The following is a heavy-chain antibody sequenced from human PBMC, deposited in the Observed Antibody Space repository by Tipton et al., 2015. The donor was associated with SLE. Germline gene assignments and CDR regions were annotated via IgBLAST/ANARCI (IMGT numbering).Heavy chain of an antibody. V-gene: IGHV4-38-2*02. D-gene: IGHD6-6*01. CDR2: IYHGGST. Sequence: TLSLTCAVSGYSISSGYYWGWTRQPPGKGLEWIGSIYHGGSTYYTPSLKSRVTISVDTSKNHFSLKLSSVTAADTAVYYCARDHQTIAARPGAFDYWGQGTLVTVSS. J-gene: IGHJ4*02. CDR1: GYSISSGYY. CDR3: ARDHQTIAARPGAFDY.